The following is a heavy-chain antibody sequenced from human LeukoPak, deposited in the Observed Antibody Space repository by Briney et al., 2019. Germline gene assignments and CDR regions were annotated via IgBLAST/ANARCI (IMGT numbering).Heavy chain of an antibody. J-gene: IGHJ4*02. D-gene: IGHD2-2*01. Sequence: PGGSLRLSCAASGFTFSSDGMHWVRQAPGKGLEWVAVIWDDGNNKYYADSVKGRFTISRDNSKNTLYLQMHSLRAEDTAVYYCASRSPALDYWGQGTLVTASS. V-gene: IGHV3-33*01. CDR2: IWDDGNNK. CDR3: ASRSPALDY. CDR1: GFTFSSDG.